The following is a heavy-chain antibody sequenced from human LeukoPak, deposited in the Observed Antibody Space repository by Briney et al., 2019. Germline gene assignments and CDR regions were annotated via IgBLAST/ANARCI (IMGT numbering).Heavy chain of an antibody. Sequence: GGSLRLSCAASGFTFSSYWMSWVRQAPGKGLEWVANIKQDGSEKYYVDSVKGRFTISRDNAKNSLYLQMSSLRAEDTAVYYCARSVYSSGWLYYFDYWGQGTLVTVSS. D-gene: IGHD6-19*01. J-gene: IGHJ4*02. CDR3: ARSVYSSGWLYYFDY. CDR1: GFTFSSYW. V-gene: IGHV3-7*01. CDR2: IKQDGSEK.